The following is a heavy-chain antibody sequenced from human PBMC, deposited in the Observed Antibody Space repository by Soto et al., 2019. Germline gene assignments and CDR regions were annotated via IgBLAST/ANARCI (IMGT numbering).Heavy chain of an antibody. CDR3: ARGARPYCGGDCYSYFQH. CDR1: GGSISSGGYY. Sequence: PSEPLSLTCTVSGGSISSGGYYWSWIRQHPGKGLEWIGYIYYSGSTYYNPSLKSRVTISVDTSKNQFSLKLSSVTAADTAVYYCARGARPYCGGDCYSYFQHWGQGTLVTVSS. CDR2: IYYSGST. V-gene: IGHV4-31*03. J-gene: IGHJ1*01. D-gene: IGHD2-21*02.